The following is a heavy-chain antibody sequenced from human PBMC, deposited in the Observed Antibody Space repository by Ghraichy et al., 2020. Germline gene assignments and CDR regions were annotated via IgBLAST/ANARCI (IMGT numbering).Heavy chain of an antibody. CDR2: ISYDGSNK. D-gene: IGHD4-17*01. CDR1: GFTFSSYG. J-gene: IGHJ6*02. Sequence: GGSLRLSCAASGFTFSSYGMHWVRQAPGKGLEWVAVISYDGSNKYYADSVKGRFTISRDNSKNTLYLQMNSLRAEDTAVYYCAKDQGSVTTDTYYYYGMDVWGQGTTVTVSS. V-gene: IGHV3-30*18. CDR3: AKDQGSVTTDTYYYYGMDV.